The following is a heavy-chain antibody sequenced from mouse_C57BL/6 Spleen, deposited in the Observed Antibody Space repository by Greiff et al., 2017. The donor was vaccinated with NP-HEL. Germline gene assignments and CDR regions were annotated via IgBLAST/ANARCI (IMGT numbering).Heavy chain of an antibody. CDR3: ARSITTKYYFDY. CDR1: GYTFTSYW. CDR2: IDPSDSYT. D-gene: IGHD2-4*01. J-gene: IGHJ2*01. Sequence: QVQLQQPGAELVIPGASVKLSCKASGYTFTSYWMHWVKQRPGQGLEWIGEIDPSDSYTNYNQKFKGKSTLTVDKSSSTAYMQLSSLTSEDSAVYYCARSITTKYYFDYWGQCTTLTVSS. V-gene: IGHV1-69*01.